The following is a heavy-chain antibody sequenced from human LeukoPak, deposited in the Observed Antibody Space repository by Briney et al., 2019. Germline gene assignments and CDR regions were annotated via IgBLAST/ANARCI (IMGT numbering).Heavy chain of an antibody. CDR3: ARDLEIVATRWFDL. V-gene: IGHV4-38-2*02. CDR2: IYHSGST. CDR1: GYSISSGYY. D-gene: IGHD5-12*01. J-gene: IGHJ5*02. Sequence: SETLSLACTVSGYSISSGYYWGWIRQPPGKGLEWIGSIYHSGSTYYNPSLKSRVTISVDTSKNQFSLKLSSVTAADTAVYYCARDLEIVATRWFDLWGQGTLVTVSS.